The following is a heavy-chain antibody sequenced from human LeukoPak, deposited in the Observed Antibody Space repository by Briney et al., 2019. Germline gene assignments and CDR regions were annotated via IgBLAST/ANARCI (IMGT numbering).Heavy chain of an antibody. Sequence: GGSLRLSCAASGFTSSNYDVNWVRQAPGKGLEWVSYISSSGSFIYYADSVKGRFTISRDNAKNSLSLQMNSLRAEDTAVYYCARDRAIFGVVTYYYYYGMDVWGQGTTVTVSS. J-gene: IGHJ6*02. V-gene: IGHV3-48*01. CDR1: GFTSSNYD. CDR3: ARDRAIFGVVTYYYYYGMDV. D-gene: IGHD3-3*01. CDR2: ISSSGSFI.